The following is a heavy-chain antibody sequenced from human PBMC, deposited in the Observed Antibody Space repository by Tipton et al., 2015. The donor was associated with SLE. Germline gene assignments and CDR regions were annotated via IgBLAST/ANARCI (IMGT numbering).Heavy chain of an antibody. Sequence: SLRLSCAASGFTFSSYSMNWVRQAPGKGLEWVSYISSSSSTIYYADSVKGRFTISRDNAKNSLYLQMNSLRAEDTAVYYCARDRLLGEKGVWGQGATVTVSS. CDR2: ISSSSSTI. CDR1: GFTFSSYS. CDR3: ARDRLLGEKGV. D-gene: IGHD3-10*01. V-gene: IGHV3-48*01. J-gene: IGHJ6*02.